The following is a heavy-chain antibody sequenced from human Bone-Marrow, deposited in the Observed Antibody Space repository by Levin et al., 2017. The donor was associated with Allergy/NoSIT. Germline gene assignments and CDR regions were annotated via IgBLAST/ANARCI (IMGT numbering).Heavy chain of an antibody. Sequence: GESLKISCSASGFTFSDYSMTWVRQAPGKGLEWVSVIGGGGGGTKYADSVRGRFTISRDNSENTLYLQMNSLRVEDTAVYFCAKPPTGADDHWGQGTLVTVSS. D-gene: IGHD4-17*01. CDR3: AKPPTGADDH. J-gene: IGHJ4*02. CDR1: GFTFSDYS. CDR2: IGGGGGGT. V-gene: IGHV3-23*01.